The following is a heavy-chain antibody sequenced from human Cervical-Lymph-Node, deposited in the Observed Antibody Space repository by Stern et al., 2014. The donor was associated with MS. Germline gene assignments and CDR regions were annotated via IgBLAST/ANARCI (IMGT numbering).Heavy chain of an antibody. Sequence: EVQLVESGGGLVQPGGSLKLSCVVSGLSFSDAALHCVRQAPGKGLAWVGRIRGTAKNYATSYAASVKGRFTLSRSDSQNTAFLLMNSLKREDTAVYYCSPASAIWGQGTAVTVSS. CDR2: IRGTAKNYAT. J-gene: IGHJ3*02. CDR3: SPASAI. CDR1: GLSFSDAA. V-gene: IGHV3-73*01.